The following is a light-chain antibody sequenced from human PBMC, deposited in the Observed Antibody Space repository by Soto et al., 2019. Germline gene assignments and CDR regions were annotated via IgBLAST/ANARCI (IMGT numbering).Light chain of an antibody. Sequence: DIQMTQSPSTLSASVGDRVIITCRASQSISRWLAWYQQKPGKAPKLLIYKASSLESGVPSRFSGSGSGTESTLTISRLESEDFAVYYCQQYGSSPQITFGQGTRLEIK. J-gene: IGKJ5*01. CDR3: QQYGSSPQIT. CDR2: KAS. V-gene: IGKV1-5*03. CDR1: QSISRW.